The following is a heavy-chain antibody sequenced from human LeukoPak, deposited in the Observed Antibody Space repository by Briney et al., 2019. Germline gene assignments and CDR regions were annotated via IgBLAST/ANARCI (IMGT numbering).Heavy chain of an antibody. CDR2: ISGSGGST. J-gene: IGHJ3*02. V-gene: IGHV3-23*01. CDR3: AKVSKYYYDSSGIRGAFDI. CDR1: GFTFSSYA. D-gene: IGHD3-22*01. Sequence: GGSLRLSCAASGFTFSSYAMSWVRQAPGKGLEWVSGISGSGGSTYYADSVKGRFTISRDNSKNTLYLQMNSLRAEDTAVYYCAKVSKYYYDSSGIRGAFDIWGQGTMVTVSS.